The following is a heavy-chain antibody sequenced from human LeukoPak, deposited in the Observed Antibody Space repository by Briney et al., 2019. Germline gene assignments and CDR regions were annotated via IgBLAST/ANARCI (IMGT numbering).Heavy chain of an antibody. Sequence: SETLSLNCAVYGGSFSGYYWSWIRQPPGKGLEWIGEINHSGSTNYNPSLKSRVTISVDTSKNQFSLKLSSVTAADTAVYYCARDTPALAFDIWGQGTMVTVSS. CDR3: ARDTPALAFDI. V-gene: IGHV4-34*01. D-gene: IGHD2-2*02. CDR1: GGSFSGYY. J-gene: IGHJ3*02. CDR2: INHSGST.